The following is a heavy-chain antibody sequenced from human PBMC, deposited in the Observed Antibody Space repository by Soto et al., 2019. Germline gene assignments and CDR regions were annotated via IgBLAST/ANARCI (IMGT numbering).Heavy chain of an antibody. CDR1: GFTFSSYG. J-gene: IGHJ4*02. V-gene: IGHV3-30*18. CDR3: AKGGDGLFDY. CDR2: ISYDGSNK. Sequence: QVQLVESGGGVVQPGRSLRLSCAASGFTFSSYGMHWVRQAPGKGLEWVAVISYDGSNKYYADSVKGRFTISRDNSKNTLYLQMNNLRAEDTEVYYCAKGGDGLFDYWGQVSLVTVSS. D-gene: IGHD3-16*01.